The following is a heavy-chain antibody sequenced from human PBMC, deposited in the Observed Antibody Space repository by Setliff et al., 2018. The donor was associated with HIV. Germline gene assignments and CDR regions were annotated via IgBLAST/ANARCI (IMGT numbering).Heavy chain of an antibody. Sequence: SVKVSCKASGYTFTGYYMHWVRQAPGQGLEWMGWIIPIFGTANYAQNFEGRVTITADESTSTAYMELTSLGSDDTAVYYCASAYDSSGYYYVFDYWGQGTLVTVS. CDR3: ASAYDSSGYYYVFDY. V-gene: IGHV1-69*13. J-gene: IGHJ4*02. CDR2: IIPIFGTA. CDR1: GYTFTGYY. D-gene: IGHD3-22*01.